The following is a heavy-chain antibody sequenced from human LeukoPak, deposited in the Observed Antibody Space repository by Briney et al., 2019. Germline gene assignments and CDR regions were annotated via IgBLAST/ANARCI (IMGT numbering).Heavy chain of an antibody. D-gene: IGHD6-19*01. Sequence: SETLSLTCAVSGGSISSHYWNWIRQPPGKGLEWIGYIFHSGSTNYNPSLKSRVTMSIDTSKNHFSLKLTSVTAADTATYYCARETSLAGFASGLGFNYWGQGILVTVSS. CDR3: ARETSLAGFASGLGFNY. J-gene: IGHJ4*02. CDR1: GGSISSHY. V-gene: IGHV4-59*11. CDR2: IFHSGST.